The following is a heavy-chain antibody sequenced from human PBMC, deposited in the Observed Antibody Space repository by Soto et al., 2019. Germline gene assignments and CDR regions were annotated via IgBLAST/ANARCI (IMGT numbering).Heavy chain of an antibody. V-gene: IGHV1-46*01. CDR1: GYTFTNYY. D-gene: IGHD2-21*01. Sequence: ASVKVSCKASGYTFTNYYMHWVRQAPGQGLEWMGVINPSGGSTTYAQKFQGRVTMTRDTSTSTVYMELSRLISEDTTEYDCAREASKYSGMDVWGQGTTVTVS. J-gene: IGHJ6*02. CDR2: INPSGGST. CDR3: AREASKYSGMDV.